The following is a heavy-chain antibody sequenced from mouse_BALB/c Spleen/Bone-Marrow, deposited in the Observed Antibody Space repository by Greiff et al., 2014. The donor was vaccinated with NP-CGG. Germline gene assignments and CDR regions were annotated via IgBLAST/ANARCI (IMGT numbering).Heavy chain of an antibody. J-gene: IGHJ2*01. D-gene: IGHD4-1*01. CDR2: ISSGSSTI. V-gene: IGHV5-17*02. CDR3: ARGGNWEDFDY. CDR1: GFTFSSFG. Sequence: DVKLVESGGGLVQPGGSRKLSCAASGFTFSSFGMHWVRQAPERGLEWVAYISSGSSTIFYADTVKGRFTISRDNPKNTLFLQMTSLRSEDTAMYYCARGGNWEDFDYWGQGTTLIVSS.